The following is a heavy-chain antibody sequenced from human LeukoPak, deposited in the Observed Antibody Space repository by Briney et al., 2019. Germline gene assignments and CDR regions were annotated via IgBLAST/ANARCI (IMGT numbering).Heavy chain of an antibody. Sequence: ASVKVSCKASGYTFTSYAMHWVRQTPGQRLEWMGWINAGNGNTKYSQKFQGRVTITRDTSASTAYMELSSLRSEDTAVYYCAREGIAAALGAFDIWGQGTMVTVSS. J-gene: IGHJ3*02. CDR1: GYTFTSYA. V-gene: IGHV1-3*01. D-gene: IGHD6-13*01. CDR3: AREGIAAALGAFDI. CDR2: INAGNGNT.